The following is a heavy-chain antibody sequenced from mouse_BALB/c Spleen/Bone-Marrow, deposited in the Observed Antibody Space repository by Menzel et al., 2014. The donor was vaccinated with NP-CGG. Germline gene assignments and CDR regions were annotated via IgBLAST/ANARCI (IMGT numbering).Heavy chain of an antibody. CDR3: PRLELFDY. J-gene: IGHJ3*01. CDR1: GFNIKDTY. CDR2: IDPANGNT. Sequence: VQLQQSGAELVKPGASVKLSCTASGFNIKDTYMHWVKQRPEQGLEWIGRIDPANGNTKYDPKFQGKATITADTSSNTAYLQNSSMTSEDTAVYSCPRLELFDYWGQGTLVTVSA. V-gene: IGHV14-3*02.